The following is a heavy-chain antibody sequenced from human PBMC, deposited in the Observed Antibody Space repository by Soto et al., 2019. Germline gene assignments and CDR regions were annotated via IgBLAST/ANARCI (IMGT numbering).Heavy chain of an antibody. D-gene: IGHD2-2*01. J-gene: IGHJ4*02. V-gene: IGHV3-30*18. CDR2: ISYDGSNK. Sequence: SLRLSCAASGFTFNSYGMHWVRLAPGKGLEWVALISYDGSNKYYADSVKGRFTISRDNSKNTLYLQMNSLRDEDTAVYYCAKDQFPYCSSSCSGVSDYWGQGTLVTVSS. CDR1: GFTFNSYG. CDR3: AKDQFPYCSSSCSGVSDY.